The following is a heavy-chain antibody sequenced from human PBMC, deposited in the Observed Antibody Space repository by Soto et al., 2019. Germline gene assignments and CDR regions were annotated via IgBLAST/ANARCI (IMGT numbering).Heavy chain of an antibody. D-gene: IGHD6-13*01. J-gene: IGHJ4*02. V-gene: IGHV3-15*01. CDR1: GFTFTSAW. CDR2: IKSKTSGETT. CDR3: IIDIASSGVGELDY. Sequence: EVHLVESGGGLVKPGGSLRLSCAASGFTFTSAWLTWVRQAPGKGLEWVARIKSKTSGETTDYAAPVKVRFTISRDDSKTTVYLQMNSLNTEDTAIYYCIIDIASSGVGELDYWGQGTLVTVSS.